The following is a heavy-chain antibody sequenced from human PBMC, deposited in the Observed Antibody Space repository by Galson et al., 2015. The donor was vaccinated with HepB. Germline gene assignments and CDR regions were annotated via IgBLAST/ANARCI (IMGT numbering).Heavy chain of an antibody. CDR3: ARDVYSSSSLTPPIYYGMDV. J-gene: IGHJ6*02. CDR1: GFTFSSYS. CDR2: ISSSSSTI. V-gene: IGHV3-48*01. D-gene: IGHD6-6*01. Sequence: SLRLSCAASGFTFSSYSMNWVRQAPGKGLEWVSYISSSSSTIYYADSVKGRFTISRDNAKNSLYLQMNSLRAEDTAVYYCARDVYSSSSLTPPIYYGMDVWGQGTTVTVSS.